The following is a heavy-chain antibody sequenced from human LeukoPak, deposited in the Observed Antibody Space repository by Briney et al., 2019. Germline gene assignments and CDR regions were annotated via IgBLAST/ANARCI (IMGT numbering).Heavy chain of an antibody. D-gene: IGHD6-13*01. J-gene: IGHJ4*02. Sequence: GGSLRLSCAASGFTFSSYEMNWVRQAPGKGLEWVSYISSSGSTIYYADSVKGRFTISRDNAKNSLYLRMNSLRAEDTAVYYCARIRYNSSFGDWGQGTLVTVSS. CDR3: ARIRYNSSFGD. CDR2: ISSSGSTI. V-gene: IGHV3-48*03. CDR1: GFTFSSYE.